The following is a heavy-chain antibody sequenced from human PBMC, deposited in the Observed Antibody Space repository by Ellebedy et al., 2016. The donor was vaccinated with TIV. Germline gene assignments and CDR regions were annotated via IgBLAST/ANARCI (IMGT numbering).Heavy chain of an antibody. CDR2: INQDGSRI. J-gene: IGHJ6*02. Sequence: GGSLRLSCAASGFTFNSYWMSWVRQAPGKGLEWVANINQDGSRIYYVDSVKGRFTISRDNAKNSLFLRMNTLRVEDTAVYHCARDGAYGDYSPGYYGMDVWGQGTTVTVSS. CDR3: ARDGAYGDYSPGYYGMDV. D-gene: IGHD3-22*01. CDR1: GFTFNSYW. V-gene: IGHV3-7*03.